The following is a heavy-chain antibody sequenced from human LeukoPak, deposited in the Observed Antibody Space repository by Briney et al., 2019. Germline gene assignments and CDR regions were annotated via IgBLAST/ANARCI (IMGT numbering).Heavy chain of an antibody. J-gene: IGHJ4*02. V-gene: IGHV1-18*01. D-gene: IGHD3-10*01. CDR3: ARDYSADGSGSLSY. CDR2: ISAYNGNT. CDR1: GYTFTSYG. Sequence: ASVKVSCKASGYTFTSYGISWVRQAPGQGLEWMGWISAYNGNTNYAQKLQGRVTMTTDTSTSTAYMELRSLRSDDTAVYYCARDYSADGSGSLSYWGQGTLVTVSS.